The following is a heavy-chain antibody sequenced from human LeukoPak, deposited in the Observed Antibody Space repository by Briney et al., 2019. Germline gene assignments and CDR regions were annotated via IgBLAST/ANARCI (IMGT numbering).Heavy chain of an antibody. CDR2: IRSKAYGGTT. CDR3: TSSYSSSWEIWFDP. V-gene: IGHV3-49*04. CDR1: GFTFGDYA. D-gene: IGHD6-13*01. J-gene: IGHJ5*02. Sequence: GGSLRLSCTASGFTFGDYAMSWVRQAPGKGLEWVGFIRSKAYGGTTEYAASVKGRFTISRDDSKSIAYLQMNSLKTEDTAVYYCTSSYSSSWEIWFDPWGQGTLVTVSS.